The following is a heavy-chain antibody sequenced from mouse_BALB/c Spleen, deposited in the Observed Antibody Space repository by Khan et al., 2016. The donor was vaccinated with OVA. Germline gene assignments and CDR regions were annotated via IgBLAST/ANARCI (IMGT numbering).Heavy chain of an antibody. Sequence: QVQLQQSGAELVKPGASVKLSCKASGYTFTSYDINWVRQRPEQGLEWIGWIFPGDDSTKYNEKFKGKAPLTSDRSSSTAFMQLSGLTSEDSAVYCCARHYYGGILYWYFDVWGAGTTVTVSS. J-gene: IGHJ1*01. CDR3: ARHYYGGILYWYFDV. V-gene: IGHV1-85*01. D-gene: IGHD1-1*01. CDR2: IFPGDDST. CDR1: GYTFTSYD.